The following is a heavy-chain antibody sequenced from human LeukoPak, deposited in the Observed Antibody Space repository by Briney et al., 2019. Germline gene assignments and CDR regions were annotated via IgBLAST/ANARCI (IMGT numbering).Heavy chain of an antibody. CDR2: MNPNSGNT. V-gene: IGHV1-8*01. CDR1: GYTFTSYD. D-gene: IGHD6-19*01. Sequence: ASVKVSCKASGYTFTSYDINWVRQATGQGLEWMGWMNPNSGNTGYAQKFQGRVTMTRNTSISTAYMELSSLRSEDTAVYYCARAVAGMYDFDYWGQGTLVTVSS. CDR3: ARAVAGMYDFDY. J-gene: IGHJ4*02.